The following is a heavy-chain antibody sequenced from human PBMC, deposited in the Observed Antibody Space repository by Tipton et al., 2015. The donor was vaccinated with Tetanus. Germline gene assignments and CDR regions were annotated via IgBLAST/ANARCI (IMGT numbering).Heavy chain of an antibody. V-gene: IGHV4-30-4*01. CDR3: ARLTCSSPSCYYYYYYYVDV. CDR1: GDSIRSEDYY. D-gene: IGHD2-2*01. CDR2: IYYSEST. Sequence: TLSLTCSVSGDSIRSEDYYWGWIRQSPGKGLEWLGYIYYSESTYNNPSLKSPVSISLDASKNQFSLSLNSVTAADSATYYCARLTCSSPSCYYYYYYYVDVWGTGTAVAVSS. J-gene: IGHJ6*03.